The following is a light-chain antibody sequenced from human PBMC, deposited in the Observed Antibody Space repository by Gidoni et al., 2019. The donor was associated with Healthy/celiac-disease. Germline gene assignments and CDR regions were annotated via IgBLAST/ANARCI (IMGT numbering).Light chain of an antibody. CDR2: DAS. V-gene: IGKV3-11*01. CDR1: QSVSSY. Sequence: EIVLTQSPATLSLSPGERATLSCRASQSVSSYLAWYQQKPGQAPRLLIYDASNRATGIPARFRCSGSGTDCTLTISSLEPEDFAVYYCQQRSNWPLTFGGGTKVEIK. J-gene: IGKJ4*01. CDR3: QQRSNWPLT.